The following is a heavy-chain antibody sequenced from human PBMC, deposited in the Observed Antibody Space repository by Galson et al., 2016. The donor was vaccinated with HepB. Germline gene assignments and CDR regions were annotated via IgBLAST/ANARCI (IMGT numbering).Heavy chain of an antibody. CDR3: AKGFSSSFAGNFDS. Sequence: SLRLSCAASGLTFDDYTMHWVRQAPGKGLQWVSLISWDGRTTSYDDAVKGPFTITRHNAKNSLYLQINMLATEDTAIYFWAKGFSSSFAGNFDSWGQGALVTVSS. D-gene: IGHD6-13*01. J-gene: IGHJ4*02. V-gene: IGHV3-43*01. CDR1: GLTFDDYT. CDR2: ISWDGRTT.